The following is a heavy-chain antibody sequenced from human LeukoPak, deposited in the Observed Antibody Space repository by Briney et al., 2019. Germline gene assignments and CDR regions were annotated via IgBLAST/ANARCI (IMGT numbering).Heavy chain of an antibody. CDR2: MNPNSGNT. V-gene: IGHV1-8*01. Sequence: ASVKVSCKASGYTFTSYDINWVRQATGQGLEWMGWMNPNSGNTGYAQKFQGRATMTRNTSISTAYMELSSLRSEDTAVYYCARGSYSSRFYYGMDVWGQGTTVTVSS. CDR1: GYTFTSYD. D-gene: IGHD6-13*01. CDR3: ARGSYSSRFYYGMDV. J-gene: IGHJ6*02.